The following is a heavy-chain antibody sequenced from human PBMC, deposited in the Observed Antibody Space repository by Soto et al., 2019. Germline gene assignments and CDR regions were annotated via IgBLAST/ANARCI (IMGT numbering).Heavy chain of an antibody. D-gene: IGHD4-4*01. Sequence: PGGSLRLSCAASGFTVSSNYMSWVRQAPGKGLEWVSVIYSGGSTYYADSVKGRFTISRDNSKNTLYLQMNSLRAEDTAVYYCARFTVATPSVGMDVWGQGTTVIVSS. V-gene: IGHV3-53*01. CDR2: IYSGGST. CDR1: GFTVSSNY. J-gene: IGHJ6*02. CDR3: ARFTVATPSVGMDV.